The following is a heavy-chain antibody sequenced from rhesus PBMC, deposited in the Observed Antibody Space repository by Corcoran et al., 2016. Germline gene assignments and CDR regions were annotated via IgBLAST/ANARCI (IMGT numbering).Heavy chain of an antibody. J-gene: IGHJ4*01. D-gene: IGHD2-33*01. CDR3: ARWLSN. CDR2: IYGSSTST. CDR1: GGSISDSYR. Sequence: QVQLQESGPGVVKPLETLSLTCAVSGGSISDSYRWGWIRQPPGKGLEWIGYIYGSSTSTNYNPSLNSRVTISKDTSTNQFSLKLGSVTAADTAVYYCARWLSNWGQGVLVTVSS. V-gene: IGHV4S10*01.